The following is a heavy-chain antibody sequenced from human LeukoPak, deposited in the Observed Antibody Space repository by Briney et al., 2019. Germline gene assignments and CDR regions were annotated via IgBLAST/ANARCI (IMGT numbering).Heavy chain of an antibody. J-gene: IGHJ5*02. Sequence: GRSLRLSCAASGFTFSSYGMHWVRQAPGKGLEWVAVIWYDGSNKYYADSVKGRFTIPRDNSKNTLYLQMNSLRAEDTAVYYCAKGYDFWSGYPTQNWFDPWGQGTLVTVSS. D-gene: IGHD3-3*01. CDR1: GFTFSSYG. V-gene: IGHV3-33*06. CDR3: AKGYDFWSGYPTQNWFDP. CDR2: IWYDGSNK.